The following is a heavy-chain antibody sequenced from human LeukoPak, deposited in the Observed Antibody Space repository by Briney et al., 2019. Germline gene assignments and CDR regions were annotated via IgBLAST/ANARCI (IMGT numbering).Heavy chain of an antibody. D-gene: IGHD1-1*01. CDR3: ARAGWASANLDV. CDR2: IYHSGST. CDR1: GGSISSSNW. J-gene: IGHJ6*04. V-gene: IGHV4-4*02. Sequence: SGTLSLTCAVSGGSISSSNWWSWVRQPPGKGLEWIGEIYHSGSTNYNPSLKSRVTISVDTSKNQFSLKLSSVTAADTAVYYCARAGWASANLDVWGKGTTVTVSS.